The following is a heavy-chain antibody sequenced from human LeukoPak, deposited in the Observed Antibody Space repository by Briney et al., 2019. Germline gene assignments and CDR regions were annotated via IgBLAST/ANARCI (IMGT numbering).Heavy chain of an antibody. J-gene: IGHJ4*02. CDR1: GFTFRGHW. CDR3: VRGTTGLTN. CDR2: INNDGSGK. V-gene: IGHV3-7*01. D-gene: IGHD4-11*01. Sequence: GGSLRLSCVASGFTFRGHWMNWVRQAPGQGMEWVANINNDGSGKYHVDSVQGRFTISRDNAKNSLYLQMNSLRAEDTAVYYCVRGTTGLTNWGQGTLVIVSS.